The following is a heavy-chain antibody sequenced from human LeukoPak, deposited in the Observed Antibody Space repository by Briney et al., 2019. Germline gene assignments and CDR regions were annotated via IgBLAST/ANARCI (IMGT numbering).Heavy chain of an antibody. Sequence: SGTLSLTCTVSGGSVSSGSYYWSWIRQPPGKGLEWIGYIYYSGSTNYNPSLKSRVTISVDTSKNQFSLKLSSVTAADTAVYYCASGNILTGYGYYFDYWGQGTLVTVSS. CDR3: ASGNILTGYGYYFDY. D-gene: IGHD3-9*01. J-gene: IGHJ4*02. V-gene: IGHV4-61*01. CDR1: GGSVSSGSYY. CDR2: IYYSGST.